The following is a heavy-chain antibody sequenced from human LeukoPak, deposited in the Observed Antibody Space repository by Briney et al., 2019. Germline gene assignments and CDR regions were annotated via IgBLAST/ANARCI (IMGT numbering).Heavy chain of an antibody. CDR2: IYPGGGST. CDR3: ARDPRRPDYGDYAWFDP. V-gene: IGHV1-46*01. Sequence: ASVKVSCKASGYTFTSYDINWVRQAPGQGLEWMGIIYPGGGSTSYAQKFQGRVTITADESTSTAYMELSSLRSEDTAVYYCARDPRRPDYGDYAWFDPWGQGTLVTVSS. J-gene: IGHJ5*02. CDR1: GYTFTSYD. D-gene: IGHD4-17*01.